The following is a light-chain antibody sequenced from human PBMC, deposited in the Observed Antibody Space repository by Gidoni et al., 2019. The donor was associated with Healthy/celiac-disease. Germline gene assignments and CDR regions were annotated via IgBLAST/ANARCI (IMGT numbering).Light chain of an antibody. J-gene: IGLJ3*02. Sequence: QSVLTQPPPASAAPAQGVTISCTGSSSNIGAGYDVHWYQQLPGTAPKLLIYGNSNRPSGVPDRFSGSKSGTSASLAITGLQAEDEADYYCQSYDSSLSGLFGGGTKLTVL. CDR2: GNS. CDR3: QSYDSSLSGL. CDR1: SSNIGAGYD. V-gene: IGLV1-40*01.